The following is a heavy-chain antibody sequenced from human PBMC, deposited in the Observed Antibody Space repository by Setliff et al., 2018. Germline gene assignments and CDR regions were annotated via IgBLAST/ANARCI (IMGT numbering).Heavy chain of an antibody. CDR3: AISTIFGVVSPTPDAFDI. CDR1: GGIFNSFS. D-gene: IGHD3-3*01. J-gene: IGHJ3*02. V-gene: IGHV1-69*06. Sequence: GASVKVSCKASGGIFNSFSITWVRQAPGQGLEWMGRIIPLFETTNYVEKFQGRVTITADKSTSTAYMELSRLTSEDTAVYYCAISTIFGVVSPTPDAFDIWGQGTMVTVSS. CDR2: IIPLFETT.